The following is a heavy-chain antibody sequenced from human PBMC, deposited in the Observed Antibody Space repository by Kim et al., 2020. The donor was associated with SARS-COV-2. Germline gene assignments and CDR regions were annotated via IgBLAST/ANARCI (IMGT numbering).Heavy chain of an antibody. V-gene: IGHV1-69*04. D-gene: IGHD3-22*01. CDR1: GGTFSSYA. CDR2: IIPIFGIA. CDR3: ARLPRGSYYDSSGYYYDYY. Sequence: SVKVSCKASGGTFSSYAISWVRQAPGQGLEWMGRIIPIFGIANYAQKFQGRVTITADKSTSTAYMELSSLRSEDTAVYYCARLPRGSYYDSSGYYYDYY. J-gene: IGHJ6*01.